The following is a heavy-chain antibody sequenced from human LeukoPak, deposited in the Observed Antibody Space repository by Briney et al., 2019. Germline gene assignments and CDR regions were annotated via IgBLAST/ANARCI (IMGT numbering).Heavy chain of an antibody. J-gene: IGHJ4*02. CDR1: GGSISNYY. V-gene: IGHV4-59*08. CDR2: IFYTGST. D-gene: IGHD3-10*01. CDR3: ARTSLWFGELDSFDY. Sequence: PSETLSLTCTVSGGSISNYYWSWIRQPPGKELEWIGYIFYTGSTNYNPSLKSRVTISVDTSKNQFSLKLSSVTAADTAVYYCARTSLWFGELDSFDYWGQGTLVTVSS.